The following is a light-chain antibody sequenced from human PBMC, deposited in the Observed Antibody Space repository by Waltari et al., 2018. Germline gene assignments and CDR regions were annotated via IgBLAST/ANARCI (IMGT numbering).Light chain of an antibody. CDR3: QVWDNISDHVI. CDR1: NLRAKS. V-gene: IGLV3-21*02. CDR2: YDR. Sequence: SYVLTQPPSMSVAPGQSARITCGGNNLRAKSVHWYQQKPGQAPALVVDYDRDRFSASPGRCSGSKSGNTATLTISAVEAGDEADYYCQVWDNISDHVIFGGGTKLTVL. J-gene: IGLJ2*01.